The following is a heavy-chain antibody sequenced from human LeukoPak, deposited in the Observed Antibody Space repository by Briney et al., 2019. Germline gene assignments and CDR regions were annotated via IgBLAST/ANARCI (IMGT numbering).Heavy chain of an antibody. J-gene: IGHJ4*02. CDR1: GFSFDAYD. V-gene: IGHV3-20*04. D-gene: IGHD3-3*01. CDR3: VRGLLEWLRLETYYFDY. Sequence: GGSLRLSCAASGFSFDAYDIMRVRQAPGKGLEWVSGINWNGGRTGYADSVKGRFSISRDNANNSLYLQMNSLRADDTATYYCVRGLLEWLRLETYYFDYWGQGTLVTVSS. CDR2: INWNGGRT.